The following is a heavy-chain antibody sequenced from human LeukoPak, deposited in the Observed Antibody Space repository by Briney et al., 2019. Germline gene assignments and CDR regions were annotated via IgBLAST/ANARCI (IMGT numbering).Heavy chain of an antibody. Sequence: SETLSPTCTVSGGSISSSCYYWRWNRQPPGMGLVWSWSIYYSVSTYYNPSIKSRVTISVDTSKNQFSLKLSSVTAADTAVYYCARLFPLWFGELLSTEYFQHWGQGTLVTVSS. J-gene: IGHJ1*01. CDR3: ARLFPLWFGELLSTEYFQH. CDR2: IYYSVST. D-gene: IGHD3-10*01. CDR1: GGSISSSCYY. V-gene: IGHV4-39*01.